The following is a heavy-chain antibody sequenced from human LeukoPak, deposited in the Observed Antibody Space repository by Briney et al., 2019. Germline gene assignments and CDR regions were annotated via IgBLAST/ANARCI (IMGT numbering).Heavy chain of an antibody. J-gene: IGHJ4*02. CDR2: IYYSGST. V-gene: IGHV4-59*08. D-gene: IGHD3-10*01. Sequence: SETLSLTCTVSGGSISSYYWSWIRQPLENGLEWIGYIYYSGSTNYNPSLKSRVTISVDTSKNQFSLKLSSVTAADTAVYYCASNYYGSGSLDYWGQGNLVTVSS. CDR3: ASNYYGSGSLDY. CDR1: GGSISSYY.